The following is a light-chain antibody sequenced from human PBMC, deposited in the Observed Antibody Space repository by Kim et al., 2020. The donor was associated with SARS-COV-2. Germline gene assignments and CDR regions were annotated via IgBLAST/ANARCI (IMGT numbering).Light chain of an antibody. V-gene: IGKV4-1*01. CDR1: QSVLYSSNNKNY. CDR3: QQYYSTPA. J-gene: IGKJ2*01. Sequence: DIVMTQSPDSLAVSLGERATINCKSSQSVLYSSNNKNYLAWYQQKPGQPPKVLIYWASTRESGVPDRFSRSGSGTDFTLTISSLQAEDVAVYYCQQYYSTPAFGQGTKLEIK. CDR2: WAS.